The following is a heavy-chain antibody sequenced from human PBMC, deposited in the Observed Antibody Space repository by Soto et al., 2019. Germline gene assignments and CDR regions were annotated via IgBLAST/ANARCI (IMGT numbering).Heavy chain of an antibody. J-gene: IGHJ3*02. Sequence: GGSLRLSCAASGFTFSSYAMHWVRQAPGKGLEWVAVISYDGSNKYYADSVKGRFTISRDNSKNTLYLQMNSLRAEDTAVYYCARVLHDLTIADTDAFDIWGQGTMVTVSS. CDR3: ARVLHDLTIADTDAFDI. CDR2: ISYDGSNK. D-gene: IGHD4-4*01. CDR1: GFTFSSYA. V-gene: IGHV3-30-3*01.